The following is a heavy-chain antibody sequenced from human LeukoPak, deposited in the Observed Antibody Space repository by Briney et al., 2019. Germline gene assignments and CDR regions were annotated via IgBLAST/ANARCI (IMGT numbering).Heavy chain of an antibody. D-gene: IGHD3-10*01. CDR1: GFTFSSYA. J-gene: IGHJ5*02. V-gene: IGHV3-23*01. CDR2: ISGSGGST. CDR3: AKALWFGELWGFDP. Sequence: PGGSLRLSCAASGFTFSSYAMHWVRQAPGKSRECVSAISGSGGSTYYAHSVKGRFNISRDNTKNTLYLQMNSLRAEDTAVYYCAKALWFGELWGFDPWGPGTLVTVYS.